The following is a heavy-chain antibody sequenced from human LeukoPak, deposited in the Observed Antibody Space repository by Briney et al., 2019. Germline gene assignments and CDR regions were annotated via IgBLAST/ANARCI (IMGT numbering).Heavy chain of an antibody. D-gene: IGHD2-2*01. CDR2: FYYSGST. CDR1: GGSITSSNYY. J-gene: IGHJ5*02. CDR3: ARLSVVPAATVFGGKRFNWFDP. Sequence: PSETLSLTCTVSGGSITSSNYYWGWIRQPPGKGLEWIGSFYYSGSTNYNPSLKSRVTISVDTSKNQFSLKLSSVTAADTAVYYCARLSVVPAATVFGGKRFNWFDPWGQGTLVTVSS. V-gene: IGHV4-39*01.